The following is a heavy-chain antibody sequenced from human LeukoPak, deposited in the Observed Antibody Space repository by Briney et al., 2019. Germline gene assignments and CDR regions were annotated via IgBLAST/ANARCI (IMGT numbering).Heavy chain of an antibody. CDR3: ARLLGDRTMVRGVIEV. CDR1: GGSISSSSYY. V-gene: IGHV4-39*01. CDR2: IYYSGST. D-gene: IGHD3-10*01. J-gene: IGHJ4*02. Sequence: SSETLSLTCTVSGGSISSSSYYWGWIRQPPGKGLERIGSIYYSGSTYYNPSLKSRVTISVDTSKNQFSLKLSSVTAADTAVYYCARLLGDRTMVRGVIEVWGQGTLVTVSS.